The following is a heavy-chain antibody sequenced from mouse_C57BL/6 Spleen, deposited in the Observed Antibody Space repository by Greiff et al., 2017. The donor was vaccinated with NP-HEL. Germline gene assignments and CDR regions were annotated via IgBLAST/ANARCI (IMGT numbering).Heavy chain of an antibody. CDR3: ARTGPYWYFDV. CDR2: ISYSGST. J-gene: IGHJ1*03. Sequence: EVQLQQSGPGMVKPSQSLSLTCTVTGYSITSGYDWHWIRHFPGNKLEWMGYISYSGSTNYNPSLKSRISITHDTSKNHFFLKLNSVTTEDTATYYCARTGPYWYFDVWGTGTTVTVSS. V-gene: IGHV3-1*01. CDR1: GYSITSGYD. D-gene: IGHD4-1*01.